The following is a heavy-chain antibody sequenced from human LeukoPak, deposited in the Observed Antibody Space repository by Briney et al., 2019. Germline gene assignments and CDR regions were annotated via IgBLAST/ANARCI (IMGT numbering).Heavy chain of an antibody. CDR3: ARSLYSSGWNNYYYYMDV. V-gene: IGHV1-8*03. J-gene: IGHJ6*03. Sequence: ASVKVSCKASGYTFTSYDINWVRQATGQGLEWMGWTNPNSGNTGYAQKFQGRVTITRNTSISRAYMELSSLRSEDTAVYYCARSLYSSGWNNYYYYMDVWGTGTTVTVSS. CDR1: GYTFTSYD. CDR2: TNPNSGNT. D-gene: IGHD6-19*01.